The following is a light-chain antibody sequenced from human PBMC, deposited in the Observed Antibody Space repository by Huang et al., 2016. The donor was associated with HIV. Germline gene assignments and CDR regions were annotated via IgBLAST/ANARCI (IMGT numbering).Light chain of an antibody. Sequence: AIQMTQFPSSLAASLGDRITITCRASQGIRNDLGWYQHTPGKAPKLLIYAASELQGGVPLRFRGSGSGTDFTLIITSLQPEDVGTYYCLQDFNYPRTFGQGTTVNI. CDR1: QGIRND. J-gene: IGKJ1*01. CDR2: AAS. CDR3: LQDFNYPRT. V-gene: IGKV1-6*01.